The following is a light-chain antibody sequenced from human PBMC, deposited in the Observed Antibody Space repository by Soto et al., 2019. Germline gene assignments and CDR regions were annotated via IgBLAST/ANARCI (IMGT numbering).Light chain of an antibody. Sequence: DIVMTQSPDSLAVSLGERATINCKSSQSVLLSSNNRNYLTWYQQKPGQPPKLLIYWASTRESGVPDRFSGSGSGTDLTLTISSLQAEDVAVYYCQQYYGAPWTFGQGTKVAIX. CDR1: QSVLLSSNNRNY. CDR3: QQYYGAPWT. V-gene: IGKV4-1*01. J-gene: IGKJ1*01. CDR2: WAS.